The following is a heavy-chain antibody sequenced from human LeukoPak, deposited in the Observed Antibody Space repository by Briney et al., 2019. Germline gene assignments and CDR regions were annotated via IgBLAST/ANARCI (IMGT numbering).Heavy chain of an antibody. V-gene: IGHV4-39*07. D-gene: IGHD1-1*01. J-gene: IGHJ4*02. CDR2: IYYTGDT. CDR3: ARSPYNFYFDY. Sequence: SETLSLTCTVSGGSIRSPDYYWGWVRQPPGKGLEWIGSIYYTGDTYNIPSLKGRLTISVDLSKNQFSLRLSSVTAAVTAVFYCARSPYNFYFDYWGQGALVTVSS. CDR1: GGSIRSPDYY.